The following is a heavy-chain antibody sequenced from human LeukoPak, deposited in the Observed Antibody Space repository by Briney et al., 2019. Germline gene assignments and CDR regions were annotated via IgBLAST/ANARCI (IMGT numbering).Heavy chain of an antibody. Sequence: SETLSLTCTVSGGSISSYYWSWIRQPAGKGLEWIGRIHTSGSTNYNPSLKSRVTMSVDTSKNQFSLKLSSVTAADTAVYYCARDYYGSGSYFAFDIWGQGTMVTVSS. CDR3: ARDYYGSGSYFAFDI. CDR2: IHTSGST. J-gene: IGHJ3*02. D-gene: IGHD3-10*01. V-gene: IGHV4-4*07. CDR1: GGSISSYY.